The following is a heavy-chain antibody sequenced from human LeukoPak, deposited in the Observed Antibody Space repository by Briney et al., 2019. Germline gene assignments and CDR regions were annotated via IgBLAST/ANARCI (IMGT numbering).Heavy chain of an antibody. CDR2: ISSSSSTI. J-gene: IGHJ6*03. CDR3: ARVDPYGFGDCYYYYYMDV. D-gene: IGHD3-10*01. Sequence: GGSLRLSCAASGFTFSSYSMNWVRQAPGKGLEWVSYISSSSSTIYYADSVKGRFTISRDNAKNSLYLQMNSLRAEDTAVYYCARVDPYGFGDCYYYYYMDVWGKGTTVTVSS. CDR1: GFTFSSYS. V-gene: IGHV3-48*01.